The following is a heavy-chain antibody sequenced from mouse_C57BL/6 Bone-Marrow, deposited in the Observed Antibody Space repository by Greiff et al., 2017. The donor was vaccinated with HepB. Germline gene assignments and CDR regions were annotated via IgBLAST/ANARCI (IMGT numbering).Heavy chain of an antibody. CDR1: GYTFTDYN. CDR2: INPNNGGT. V-gene: IGHV1-22*01. J-gene: IGHJ2*01. D-gene: IGHD1-1*01. Sequence: DVQLQESGPELVKPGASVKMSCKASGYTFTDYNMHWVKQSLGKSLEWIGYINPNNGGTSYNQKFKGKATLTVNKSSSTAYMELRSLTSEDSAVYYCARLLLRSYYFDYWGQGTTLTVSS. CDR3: ARLLLRSYYFDY.